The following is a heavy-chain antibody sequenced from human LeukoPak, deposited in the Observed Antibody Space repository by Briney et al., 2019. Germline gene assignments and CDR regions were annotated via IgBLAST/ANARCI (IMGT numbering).Heavy chain of an antibody. V-gene: IGHV4-61*02. J-gene: IGHJ5*02. CDR3: ARGAPPSVTTEFDP. D-gene: IGHD4-17*01. Sequence: SETLSLTCTVSDGSLSGTPYYWTWIRQSAGKGLELIGRIYTSGTTNHNPSLNSRVTISVDKSKNQFSLKLSSVTAADTAVYYCARGAPPSVTTEFDPWGQGTLVTVSS. CDR1: DGSLSGTPYY. CDR2: IYTSGTT.